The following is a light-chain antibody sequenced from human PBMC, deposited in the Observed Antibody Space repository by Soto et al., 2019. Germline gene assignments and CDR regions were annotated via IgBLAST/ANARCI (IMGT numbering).Light chain of an antibody. CDR2: DAS. CDR3: QQRSNWSIT. Sequence: EIVLTQSPATLSLSPGQRATLSCRASQSVKTFLVWYQHRPGQAPRVLIYDASHRATGIPARFSGSGSGTDFTLTISSLEPEDFAVYYCQQRSNWSITFGQGTRLEIK. J-gene: IGKJ5*01. V-gene: IGKV3-11*01. CDR1: QSVKTF.